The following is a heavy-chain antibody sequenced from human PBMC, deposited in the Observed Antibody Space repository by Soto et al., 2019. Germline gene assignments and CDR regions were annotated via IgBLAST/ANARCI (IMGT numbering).Heavy chain of an antibody. Sequence: PGGSLRISCAACGYTFSSYAMGWVRQAPGKGLEWVSAISSNGGSTYYADSVKGRFTISRDNSKNTLYLQMSSLRAEDTAVYYCVKDRVTSSIKRLQEPLDDAFDIWGQGTMVTVSS. CDR2: ISSNGGST. V-gene: IGHV3-64D*08. D-gene: IGHD2-2*01. J-gene: IGHJ3*02. CDR3: VKDRVTSSIKRLQEPLDDAFDI. CDR1: GYTFSSYA.